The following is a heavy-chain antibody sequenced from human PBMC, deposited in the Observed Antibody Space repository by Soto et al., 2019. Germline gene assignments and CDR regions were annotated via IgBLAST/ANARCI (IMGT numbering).Heavy chain of an antibody. CDR3: ARERSSGFSFDP. Sequence: SETLSLTCTVSGGSISSGGYYWSWIRQHPGKGLEWIGYIYYSGSTYYNPSLKSRVTISVDTSKNQFSLKLSSVTAADTAVYYCARERSSGFSFDPWGQGTLVTVSS. V-gene: IGHV4-31*03. J-gene: IGHJ5*02. CDR2: IYYSGST. D-gene: IGHD6-19*01. CDR1: GGSISSGGYY.